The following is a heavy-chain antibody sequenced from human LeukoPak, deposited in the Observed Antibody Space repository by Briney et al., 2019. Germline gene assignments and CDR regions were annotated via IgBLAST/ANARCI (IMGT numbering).Heavy chain of an antibody. D-gene: IGHD5-18*01. CDR2: INPNSGGT. CDR1: GFTFTDYY. J-gene: IGHJ4*02. Sequence: GASVKVSCKASGFTFTDYYMHWVRQAPGQGLEWMGWINPNSGGTNYAQKFQGRVSMTRDTSIRTAYMELSSLRSDDTAVYYCAREDRYSYHFWDQGTLVTVSS. V-gene: IGHV1-2*02. CDR3: AREDRYSYHF.